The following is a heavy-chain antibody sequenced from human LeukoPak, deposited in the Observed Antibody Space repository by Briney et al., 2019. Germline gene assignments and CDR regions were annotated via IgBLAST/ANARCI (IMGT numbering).Heavy chain of an antibody. CDR2: IDHSGST. CDR3: ARGYYGSGSYIDY. CDR1: GGSFSGYY. J-gene: IGHJ4*02. D-gene: IGHD3-10*01. V-gene: IGHV4-34*01. Sequence: SETLSLTCAVYGGSFSGYYWSWIRQPPGKGLEWIGEIDHSGSTNYNPSLKSRVTISVDTSKNQFSLKLSSVTAADTAVYYRARGYYGSGSYIDYWGQGTLVTVSS.